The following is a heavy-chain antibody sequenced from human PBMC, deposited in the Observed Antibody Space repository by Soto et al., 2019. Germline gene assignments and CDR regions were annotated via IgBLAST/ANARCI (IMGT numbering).Heavy chain of an antibody. J-gene: IGHJ6*02. V-gene: IGHV5-51*01. CDR3: ARLPQDYYYHGMDV. CDR2: IYPSDSDT. Sequence: PGESLKISCKGSGYSFTSYWISWVRQMPGKGLEWMGIIYPSDSDTRYSPSFQGQVTISADKSSRTAYLQWSSLKASDSAMYYCARLPQDYYYHGMDVWGQGTKVTVSS. CDR1: GYSFTSYW.